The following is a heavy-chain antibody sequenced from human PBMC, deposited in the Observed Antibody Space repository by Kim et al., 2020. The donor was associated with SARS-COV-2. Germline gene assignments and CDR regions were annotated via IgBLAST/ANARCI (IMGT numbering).Heavy chain of an antibody. J-gene: IGHJ6*02. D-gene: IGHD6-13*01. Sequence: DSVKGRFTISRDNAKNSLYLQMTSLRAEDTALYYCAKIGSSWYSDYYGMDVWGQGTTVTVSS. V-gene: IGHV3-9*01. CDR3: AKIGSSWYSDYYGMDV.